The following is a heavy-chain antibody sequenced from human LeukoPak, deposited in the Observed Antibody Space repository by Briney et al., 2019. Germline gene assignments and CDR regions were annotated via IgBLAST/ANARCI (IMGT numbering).Heavy chain of an antibody. Sequence: GSLRLSCAASGFTFSSYWMSWVRQAPGKGLEWVANIKQDGSEKYYVDSVKGRFTISRDNAKNSLYLQMNSLRAEDTAVYYCARDPGGDYYDSSGCWDYWGQGTLVTVSS. CDR2: IKQDGSEK. J-gene: IGHJ4*02. V-gene: IGHV3-7*03. CDR3: ARDPGGDYYDSSGCWDY. D-gene: IGHD3-22*01. CDR1: GFTFSSYW.